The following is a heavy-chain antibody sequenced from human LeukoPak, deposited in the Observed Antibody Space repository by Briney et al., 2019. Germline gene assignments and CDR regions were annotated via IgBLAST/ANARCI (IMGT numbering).Heavy chain of an antibody. CDR2: IYYSGST. Sequence: KTSETLSLTCTVSGGSISSYYWSWIRQPPGKGLEWIGYIYYSGSTNYNPSHKSRVTISVDTSKNQFSLKLSSVTAADTAVYYCARGRYCSSTSCYRWDYWGQGTLVTVSS. CDR1: GGSISSYY. CDR3: ARGRYCSSTSCYRWDY. D-gene: IGHD2-2*01. V-gene: IGHV4-59*12. J-gene: IGHJ4*02.